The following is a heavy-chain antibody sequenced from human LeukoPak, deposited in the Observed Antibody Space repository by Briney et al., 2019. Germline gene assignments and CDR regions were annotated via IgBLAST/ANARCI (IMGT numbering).Heavy chain of an antibody. CDR2: IDHSGST. CDR3: ARGRMKYYYDSSGYGSWFDP. D-gene: IGHD3-22*01. J-gene: IGHJ5*02. V-gene: IGHV4-34*01. Sequence: SETLSLACAVYGGSFSGYYWSWIRQPPGKGLEWIGEIDHSGSTNYNPSLKSRVTISVDTSKNQFSLKLSSVTAADTAVYYCARGRMKYYYDSSGYGSWFDPWGQGTLVTVSS. CDR1: GGSFSGYY.